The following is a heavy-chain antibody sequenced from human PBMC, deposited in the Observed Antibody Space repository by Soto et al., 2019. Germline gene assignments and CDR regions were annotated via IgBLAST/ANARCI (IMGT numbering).Heavy chain of an antibody. D-gene: IGHD3-10*01. Sequence: QVQLVQSGAEVKKPGASVKVSCKASGYTFTSYGISWVRQAPGQGLEWMGWISAYNGNTNYAQKLQGRATMTTDTSTSTAYMELRSLSSDDTAVYYCARGPTYYYGSGSPLGMAVWGQGTTVTVSS. CDR2: ISAYNGNT. J-gene: IGHJ6*02. V-gene: IGHV1-18*01. CDR1: GYTFTSYG. CDR3: ARGPTYYYGSGSPLGMAV.